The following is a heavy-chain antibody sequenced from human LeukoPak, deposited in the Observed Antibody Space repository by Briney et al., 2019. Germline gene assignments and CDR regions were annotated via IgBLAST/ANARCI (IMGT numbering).Heavy chain of an antibody. Sequence: GGSLRLSCAASGLTFSSYAMHWVRQAPGKGLEWVAVISYDGSNKYYADSVKGRFTISRDNSKNTLYLQMNSLRAEDTAVYYCARVAPEWELLGYFDYWGQGTLVTVSS. CDR1: GLTFSSYA. CDR2: ISYDGSNK. CDR3: ARVAPEWELLGYFDY. J-gene: IGHJ4*02. D-gene: IGHD1-26*01. V-gene: IGHV3-30-3*01.